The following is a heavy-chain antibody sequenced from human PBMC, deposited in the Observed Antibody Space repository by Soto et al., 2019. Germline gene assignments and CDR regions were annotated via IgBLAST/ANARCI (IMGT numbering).Heavy chain of an antibody. CDR3: AKGEYYYGSGSYHPDY. D-gene: IGHD3-10*01. CDR1: GFTFSSYA. V-gene: IGHV3-23*01. Sequence: EVQLLESGGGLVQPGGSLRLSCAASGFTFSSYAMSWVRQAPGKGLEWVSAISGSGGSTYYAVSVKGRFTISRDNSKNTLYLQMNSLRAEDTAVYYCAKGEYYYGSGSYHPDYWGQGTLVTVSS. J-gene: IGHJ4*02. CDR2: ISGSGGST.